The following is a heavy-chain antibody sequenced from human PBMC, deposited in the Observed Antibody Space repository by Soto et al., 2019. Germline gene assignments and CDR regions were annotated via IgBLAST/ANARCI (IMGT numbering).Heavy chain of an antibody. Sequence: EVQLLESGGGLVQAGGSLRLSCAASGFTFSDYSMNWVRQAPGWGLEWVSTISSGGRSTYYADSVQGRFTISRDNSNEKVYLQVNSLRAEDTAVYYCSRAPGDFYYMDVWGKGTTVTVSS. J-gene: IGHJ6*03. CDR2: ISSGGRST. CDR3: SRAPGDFYYMDV. V-gene: IGHV3-23*01. CDR1: GFTFSDYS.